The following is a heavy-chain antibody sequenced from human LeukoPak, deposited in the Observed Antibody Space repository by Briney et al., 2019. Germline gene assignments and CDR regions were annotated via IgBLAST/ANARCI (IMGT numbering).Heavy chain of an antibody. Sequence: PGGTLRLSCAASGFTFSNYAMSWVRQAPGKGLEWVSGITGSGGSTYYADSVKGRFTISRDNSKNTLYLQMNSLRAEDTAVYYCAKGGAETGYSYDYWGQGTLVTVSS. J-gene: IGHJ4*02. CDR3: AKGGAETGYSYDY. D-gene: IGHD3-9*01. V-gene: IGHV3-23*01. CDR2: ITGSGGST. CDR1: GFTFSNYA.